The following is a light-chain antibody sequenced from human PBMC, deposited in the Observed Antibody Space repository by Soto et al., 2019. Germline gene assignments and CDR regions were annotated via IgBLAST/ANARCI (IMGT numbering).Light chain of an antibody. CDR1: QSISSW. Sequence: DIQMTQSPSTLSASVGDRVTITCRASQSISSWLAWYQQKPGKAPKLLIYKASSLESGVPSRFSGSGSGTEFTLTISSLQPDDFATYYCQHYNSYPFTFGPGPKVDI. J-gene: IGKJ3*01. CDR3: QHYNSYPFT. V-gene: IGKV1-5*03. CDR2: KAS.